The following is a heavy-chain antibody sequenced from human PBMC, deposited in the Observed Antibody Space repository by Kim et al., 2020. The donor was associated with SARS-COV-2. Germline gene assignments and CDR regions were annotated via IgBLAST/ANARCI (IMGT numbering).Heavy chain of an antibody. D-gene: IGHD2-15*01. V-gene: IGHV4-31*03. CDR3: ARDKRAVAALYGMDV. Sequence: SETLSLTCTVSGGSISSSGYYWTWIRQHPAKGLEWTGYIYYSGSTYYNPSLKSRVSISVVTSKNQFSLRLSSVTAADTAVYYCARDKRAVAALYGMDVWG. CDR1: GGSISSSGYY. CDR2: IYYSGST. J-gene: IGHJ6*01.